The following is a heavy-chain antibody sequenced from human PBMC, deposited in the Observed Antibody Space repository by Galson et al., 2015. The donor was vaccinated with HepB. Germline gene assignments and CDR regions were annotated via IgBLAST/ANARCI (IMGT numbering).Heavy chain of an antibody. V-gene: IGHV3-73*01. D-gene: IGHD4-17*01. CDR1: GFTFSGSA. CDR3: TSAPAGDYIRPYYYYGMDV. Sequence: SLRLSCAASGFTFSGSAMHWVRQASGKGLEWVGRIRSKANSYATAYAASVKGRFTISRDDSKNTAYLQMNSLKTEDTAVYYCTSAPAGDYIRPYYYYGMDVWGQGSAFTVSS. J-gene: IGHJ6*02. CDR2: IRSKANSYAT.